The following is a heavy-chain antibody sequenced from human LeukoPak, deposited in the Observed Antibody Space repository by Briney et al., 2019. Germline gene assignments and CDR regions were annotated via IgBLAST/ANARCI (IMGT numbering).Heavy chain of an antibody. D-gene: IGHD5-24*01. Sequence: IPGGSLRLSCAASGFTFSSYAMSWIRQPPGKGLEWIGEINHSGSTNYNPSLKSRVTISVDTSKNQFSLKLSSVTAADTAVYYCARGTVEMATIGKYYFDYWGQGTLVTVSS. V-gene: IGHV4-34*01. CDR3: ARGTVEMATIGKYYFDY. CDR2: INHSGST. CDR1: GFTFSSYA. J-gene: IGHJ4*02.